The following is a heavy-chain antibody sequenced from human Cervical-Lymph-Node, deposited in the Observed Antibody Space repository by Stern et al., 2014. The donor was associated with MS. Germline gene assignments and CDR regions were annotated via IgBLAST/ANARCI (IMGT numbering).Heavy chain of an antibody. CDR3: TRGRTAALGDY. CDR2: ISSSGTTI. V-gene: IGHV3-11*01. CDR1: GFRFRDSY. D-gene: IGHD2-2*01. J-gene: IGHJ4*02. Sequence: VQLVESGGGLVKPGGSLTLSCAASGFRFRDSYMTWVRQAPGKGLEWLSFISSSGTTIYYADSVKGRFTISRDNAKDSLYLLMNSLRAEDTAMYYCTRGRTAALGDYWGQGTLVTVSS.